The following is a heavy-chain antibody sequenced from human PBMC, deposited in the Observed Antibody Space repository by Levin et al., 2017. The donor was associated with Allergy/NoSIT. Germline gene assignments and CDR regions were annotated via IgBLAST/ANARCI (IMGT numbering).Heavy chain of an antibody. V-gene: IGHV3-43D*04. Sequence: PGGSLRLSCAASGFAFDDYAMHWVRQAPGKGLEWVSLISWDGGSTYYADSVKGRFTISRDNSKNSLYLQMNSLRAEDTALYYCAKDPGGGQWRNYFDYWGQGTLVTVSS. CDR2: ISWDGGST. CDR1: GFAFDDYA. CDR3: AKDPGGGQWRNYFDY. J-gene: IGHJ4*02. D-gene: IGHD6-19*01.